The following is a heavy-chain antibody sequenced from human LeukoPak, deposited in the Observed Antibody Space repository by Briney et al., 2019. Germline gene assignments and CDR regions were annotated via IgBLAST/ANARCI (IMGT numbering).Heavy chain of an antibody. V-gene: IGHV4-59*08. J-gene: IGHJ3*02. CDR1: GDSIDRCY. CDR2: VFYSGPT. CDR3: ASFEWGPDAIDI. Sequence: KPSETLSLTCTVSGDSIDRCYWSWLRQPPGGGLQWIGYVFYSGPTNYDASLRSRVAISVDTSKNKFSWRLSSVTAADTALYYWASFEWGPDAIDIWGQGTMVTVSS. D-gene: IGHD3-9*01.